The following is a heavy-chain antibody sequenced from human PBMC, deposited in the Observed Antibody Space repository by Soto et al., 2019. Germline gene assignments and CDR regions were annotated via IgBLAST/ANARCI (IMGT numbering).Heavy chain of an antibody. CDR2: IYYSGST. V-gene: IGHV4-31*02. D-gene: IGHD2-21*02. CDR3: ARAGGGGNFGNWFDP. Sequence: LCGGSISSGGYYWSWIRQHPGKGLEWIGYIYYSGSTYYNPSLKSRVTISVDTSKNQFSLKLSSVTAADTAVYYCARAGGGGNFGNWFDPWGQGTLVTVSS. J-gene: IGHJ5*02. CDR1: GGSISSGGYY.